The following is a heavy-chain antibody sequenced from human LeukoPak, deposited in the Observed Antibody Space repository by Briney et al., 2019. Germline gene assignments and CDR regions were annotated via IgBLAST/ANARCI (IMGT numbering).Heavy chain of an antibody. CDR3: ARVMYYYDSSGPLGTDYYYGMDV. CDR2: TSYDGGSS. J-gene: IGHJ6*02. D-gene: IGHD3-22*01. Sequence: PGGSLRLSCAASGFTFSSYSMNWVRQAPGKGLEWVAITSYDGGSSFYTDSVKGRFTISRDNAKNSLYLQMNSLRAEDTAVYYCARVMYYYDSSGPLGTDYYYGMDVWGQGTTVTVSS. CDR1: GFTFSSYS. V-gene: IGHV3-30*03.